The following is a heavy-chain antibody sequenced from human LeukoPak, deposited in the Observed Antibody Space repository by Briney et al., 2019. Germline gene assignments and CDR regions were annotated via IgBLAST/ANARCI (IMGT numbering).Heavy chain of an antibody. CDR1: GFTFSSYW. CDR3: AKGVASYASGDTFDY. V-gene: IGHV3-74*01. CDR2: INSDGSST. D-gene: IGHD3-10*01. J-gene: IGHJ4*02. Sequence: GGSLRLSCAASGFTFSSYWMHWVRQAPGKGLVWVSRINSDGSSTSYADSVKGRFTISRDNSKNTLYLQMNSLRAEDTAVYYCAKGVASYASGDTFDYWGQGTLVTVSS.